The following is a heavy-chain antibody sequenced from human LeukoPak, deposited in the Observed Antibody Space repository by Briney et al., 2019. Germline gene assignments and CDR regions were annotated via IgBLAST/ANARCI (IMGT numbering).Heavy chain of an antibody. CDR1: GYTFTSYY. V-gene: IGHV1-2*06. D-gene: IGHD3-22*01. Sequence: GASVKVSCKASGYTFTSYYMHWVRQAPGQGLEWMGRINPNSGGTNYAQKFQGRVTMTRDTSISTAYMELSRLRSDDTAVHYCARFSESKYYYDSSGYSESDLDYWGQGTLVTVSS. CDR2: INPNSGGT. J-gene: IGHJ4*02. CDR3: ARFSESKYYYDSSGYSESDLDY.